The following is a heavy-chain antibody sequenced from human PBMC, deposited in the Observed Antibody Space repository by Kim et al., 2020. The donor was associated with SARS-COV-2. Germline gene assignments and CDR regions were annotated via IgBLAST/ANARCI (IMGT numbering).Heavy chain of an antibody. D-gene: IGHD6-19*01. CDR1: GGSISSSSYY. CDR3: ASPTGIAVAGTVWYFDL. V-gene: IGHV4-39*07. J-gene: IGHJ2*01. Sequence: SETLSLTCTVSGGSISSSSYYWGWIRQPPGKGLEWIGSIYYSGSTYYNPSLKSRVTISVDTSKNQFSLKLSSVTAADTAVYYCASPTGIAVAGTVWYFDL. CDR2: IYYSGST.